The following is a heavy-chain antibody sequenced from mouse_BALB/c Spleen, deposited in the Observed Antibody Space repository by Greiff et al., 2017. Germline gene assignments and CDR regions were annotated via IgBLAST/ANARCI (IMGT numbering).Heavy chain of an antibody. D-gene: IGHD2-1*01. CDR3: AREGGNYVFDY. CDR2: ISSGGST. V-gene: IGHV5-6-5*01. Sequence: EVKVVESGGGLVKPGGSLKLSCAASGFTFSSYAMSWVRQTPEKRLEWVASISSGGSTYYPDSVKGRFTISRDNARNILYLQMSSLRSEDTAMYYCAREGGNYVFDYWGQGTTLTVSS. CDR1: GFTFSSYA. J-gene: IGHJ2*01.